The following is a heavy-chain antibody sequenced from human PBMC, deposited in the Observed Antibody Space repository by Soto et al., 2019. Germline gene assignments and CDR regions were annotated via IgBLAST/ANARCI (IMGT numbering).Heavy chain of an antibody. Sequence: GGSLRLSCAASGFTFSSYGMHWVRQAPGKGLEWVAVISYDGSNKYYADSVKGRFTISRDNSKNTLYLQMNSLRAEDTAVYYCAKDQGLWFGELSNWGQGTLVTVSS. CDR2: ISYDGSNK. D-gene: IGHD3-10*01. CDR1: GFTFSSYG. CDR3: AKDQGLWFGELSN. V-gene: IGHV3-30*18. J-gene: IGHJ4*02.